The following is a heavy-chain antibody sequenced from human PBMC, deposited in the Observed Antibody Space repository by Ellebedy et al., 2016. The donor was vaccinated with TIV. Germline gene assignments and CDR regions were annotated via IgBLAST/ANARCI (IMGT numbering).Heavy chain of an antibody. Sequence: PGGSLRLSCTASGFTFGDYAMNWLRQAPGKGLEWVGFIRIKAYGGTAEYAASVKGRFSISRDDSKSIAYLQMNSLKSEDTAVYYCSIDLIKAGRSDYFDYWGQGTLVTVSS. V-gene: IGHV3-49*03. CDR1: GFTFGDYA. CDR2: IRIKAYGGTA. CDR3: SIDLIKAGRSDYFDY. J-gene: IGHJ4*02. D-gene: IGHD6-6*01.